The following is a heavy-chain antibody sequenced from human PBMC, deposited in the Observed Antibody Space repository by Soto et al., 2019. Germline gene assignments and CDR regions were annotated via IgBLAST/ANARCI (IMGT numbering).Heavy chain of an antibody. Sequence: SETLSLTCTVSGGSFKSGSYSWSWIRQTPGKGLEWIGYVHHTGRTSYNPSLKSRVSISMDTSKNQFSLNLDSVTAADTAVYFCARDFAYFDSWGQGTLVTVSS. CDR1: GGSFKSGSYS. J-gene: IGHJ4*02. D-gene: IGHD3-3*01. CDR3: ARDFAYFDS. CDR2: VHHTGRT. V-gene: IGHV4-61*01.